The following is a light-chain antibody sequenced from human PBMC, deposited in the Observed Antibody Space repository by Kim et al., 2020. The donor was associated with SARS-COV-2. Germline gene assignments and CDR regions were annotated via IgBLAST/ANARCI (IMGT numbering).Light chain of an antibody. V-gene: IGKV3-11*01. CDR2: DAF. Sequence: EIVLTQSPATLFLSPGERATLSCRASESVGSYLAWYQQRPGQTPRLLIRDAFDRATGIPARFSGSGSGTEYTLTISSLEPEDFAVYYCQQRSNGPVTFGGGTKVDIK. J-gene: IGKJ4*01. CDR1: ESVGSY. CDR3: QQRSNGPVT.